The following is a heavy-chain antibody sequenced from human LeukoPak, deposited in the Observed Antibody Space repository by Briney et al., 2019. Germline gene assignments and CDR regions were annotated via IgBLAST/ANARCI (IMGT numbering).Heavy chain of an antibody. Sequence: GGSLRLSCAASGFTFSSYPMSWVRQAPGKGLEWVSGINWNGGRTGYADSVKGRFTVSRDNAKNSLYPQMNSLRAEDTALYYCARSFYDSSGYYADVADYWGQGTLVTVPS. D-gene: IGHD3-22*01. CDR3: ARSFYDSSGYYADVADY. CDR1: GFTFSSYP. V-gene: IGHV3-20*04. CDR2: INWNGGRT. J-gene: IGHJ4*02.